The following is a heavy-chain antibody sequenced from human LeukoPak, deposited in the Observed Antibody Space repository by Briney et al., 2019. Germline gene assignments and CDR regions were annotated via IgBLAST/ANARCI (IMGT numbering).Heavy chain of an antibody. CDR3: AKDPRAALLYYFDY. V-gene: IGHV3-30*02. CDR1: GFTFDDYA. CDR2: IRYDGSNK. D-gene: IGHD6-13*01. Sequence: GRSLRLSCAASGFTFDDYAMHWVRQAPGKGLEWVAFIRYDGSNKYYADSVKGRFTISRDNSKNTLYLQMNSLRAEDTAVYYCAKDPRAALLYYFDYWGQGTLVTVSS. J-gene: IGHJ4*02.